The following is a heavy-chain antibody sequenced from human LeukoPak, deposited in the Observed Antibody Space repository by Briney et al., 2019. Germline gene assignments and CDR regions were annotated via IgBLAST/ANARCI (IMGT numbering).Heavy chain of an antibody. Sequence: GGSLRLSCAASGFTFDEYAMHWVRQAPGKGLEWVSVISRDGDNTYYADSVKGRFTISRDNSKNSLYLQMNSLTTDDTALYYCVKDMEDCGRDCYSGYFDYWGQGTLVTVSS. CDR3: VKDMEDCGRDCYSGYFDY. J-gene: IGHJ4*02. CDR2: ISRDGDNT. CDR1: GFTFDEYA. D-gene: IGHD2-21*02. V-gene: IGHV3-43D*03.